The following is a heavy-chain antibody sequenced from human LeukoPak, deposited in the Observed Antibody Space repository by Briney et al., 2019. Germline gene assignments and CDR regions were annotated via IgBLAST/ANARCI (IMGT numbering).Heavy chain of an antibody. D-gene: IGHD3-3*01. V-gene: IGHV3-30*02. CDR2: IRYDGSNK. CDR3: AKDHAVYYDFWSGYLALDY. Sequence: GGSLRLSCAASGFTFSSYGMHWVRQAPGKGLEWVAFIRYDGSNKYYADSVKGRFTISRDNSKNTLYLQMNSLRAEDTAVYYCAKDHAVYYDFWSGYLALDYWGQGTLVTVSS. J-gene: IGHJ4*02. CDR1: GFTFSSYG.